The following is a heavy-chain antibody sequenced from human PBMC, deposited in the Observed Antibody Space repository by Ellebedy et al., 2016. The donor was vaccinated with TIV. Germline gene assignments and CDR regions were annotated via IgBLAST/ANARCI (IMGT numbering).Heavy chain of an antibody. D-gene: IGHD5-18*01. CDR3: ARGGVDTAMDAQFDY. V-gene: IGHV1-69*13. J-gene: IGHJ4*02. CDR1: GGTFSSYA. Sequence: SVKVSXXASGGTFSSYAISWVRQAPGQGLEWMGGIIPIFGTANYAQKFQGRVTITADESTSTAYMELSSLRSEDTAVYYCARGGVDTAMDAQFDYWGQGTLVTVSS. CDR2: IIPIFGTA.